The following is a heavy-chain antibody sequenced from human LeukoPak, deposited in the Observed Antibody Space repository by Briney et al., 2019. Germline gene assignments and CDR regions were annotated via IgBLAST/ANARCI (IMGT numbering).Heavy chain of an antibody. CDR3: PRSYDYVWGSYRSNWFDP. D-gene: IGHD3-16*02. V-gene: IGHV4-30-4*01. Sequence: SQTLSLTCTVSGGSISSGDYYWSWIRQPPGKGLEWIGYIYYSGSTYYNPSLKSRVTISVDTSKNQFSLKLSAVTAADTAVYYCPRSYDYVWGSYRSNWFDPWGQETLVTVSS. CDR1: GGSISSGDYY. CDR2: IYYSGST. J-gene: IGHJ5*02.